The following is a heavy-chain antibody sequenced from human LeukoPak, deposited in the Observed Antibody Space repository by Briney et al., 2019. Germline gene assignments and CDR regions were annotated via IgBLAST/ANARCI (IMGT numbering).Heavy chain of an antibody. V-gene: IGHV1-46*01. J-gene: IGHJ4*02. D-gene: IGHD1-26*01. CDR1: GYTFTTFY. Sequence: GASVKVSCKASGYTFTTFYIHWVRQAPGQGLEWMGMINPNGGSTTYLQKFQDRVSMTRDTSTSTVYMELSSLRSEDTAVYYCARDLIVGATFDFWGQGTLVTVSS. CDR3: ARDLIVGATFDF. CDR2: INPNGGST.